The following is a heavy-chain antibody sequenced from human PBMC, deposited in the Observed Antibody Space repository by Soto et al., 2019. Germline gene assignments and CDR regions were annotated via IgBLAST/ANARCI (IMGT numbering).Heavy chain of an antibody. CDR3: ARTSIFGVVLNAFDI. J-gene: IGHJ3*02. V-gene: IGHV4-31*03. CDR2: ISYSGST. Sequence: SEILSLTCTVSGGSFSGGGYYWSWIRQHPGKGLEWMGYISYSGSTKYKPSLQSRITISVDTSKNQFSLRLTSVTAADTAIYFCARTSIFGVVLNAFDIWGQGTLVTVSS. D-gene: IGHD3-3*01. CDR1: GGSFSGGGYY.